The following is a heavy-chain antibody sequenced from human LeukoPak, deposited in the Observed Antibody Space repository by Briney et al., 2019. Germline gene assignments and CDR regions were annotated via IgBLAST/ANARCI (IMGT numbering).Heavy chain of an antibody. V-gene: IGHV3-23*01. Sequence: TGGSLRLSCAASGFTFSNAWMSWVRQAPGKGLEWGSAISGSGGSTYYADSVKGRFTISRDNSKNTLYLQMNSLRAEDTAVYYCAKDREVYNWNYDAFDIWGQGTMVTVSS. D-gene: IGHD1-7*01. J-gene: IGHJ3*02. CDR3: AKDREVYNWNYDAFDI. CDR1: GFTFSNAW. CDR2: ISGSGGST.